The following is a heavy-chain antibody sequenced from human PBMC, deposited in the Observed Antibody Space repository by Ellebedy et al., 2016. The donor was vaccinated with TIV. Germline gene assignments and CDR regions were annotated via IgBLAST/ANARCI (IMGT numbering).Heavy chain of an antibody. D-gene: IGHD3-10*01. CDR2: TYYRSKWYN. CDR3: ARNEGAFGGSSKFDF. Sequence: SQTLSLTCAISGDSVSSKSVTWNWIRQSPSRGLEWLGRTYYRSKWYNDYAVSVKSRITINPDTSKNQFSLQLNSVTPEDTAVYYCARNEGAFGGSSKFDFWGQGTVVTVSS. V-gene: IGHV6-1*01. J-gene: IGHJ4*02. CDR1: GDSVSSKSVT.